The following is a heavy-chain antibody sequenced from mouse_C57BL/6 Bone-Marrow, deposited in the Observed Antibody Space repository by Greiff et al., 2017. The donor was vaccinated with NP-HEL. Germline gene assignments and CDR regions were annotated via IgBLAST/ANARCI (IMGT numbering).Heavy chain of an antibody. CDR3: AKATMITNYAMDY. CDR1: GFSLTSYG. D-gene: IGHD2-4*01. CDR2: IWRGGST. V-gene: IGHV2-5*01. J-gene: IGHJ4*01. Sequence: VQGVESGPGLVQPSQSLSITCTVSGFSLTSYGVHWVRQSPGKGLEWLGVIWRGGSTDYNAAFMSRLSITKDNSKSQVFFKMNSLQADDTAIYYCAKATMITNYAMDYWGQGTSVTVSS.